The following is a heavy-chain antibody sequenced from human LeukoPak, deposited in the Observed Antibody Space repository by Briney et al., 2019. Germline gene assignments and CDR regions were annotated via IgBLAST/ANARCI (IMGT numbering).Heavy chain of an antibody. Sequence: GGSLRLSCAASGFTFSSYGMHWVRQAPGKGLEWVAVISYDGSNKYYADSVKGRFTISRDNSKNTLYLQMNSLKTEDAGVYYCTTHFTWGATGGFDYWGQGILVTVSS. D-gene: IGHD7-27*01. V-gene: IGHV3-30*03. CDR1: GFTFSSYG. CDR2: ISYDGSNK. J-gene: IGHJ4*02. CDR3: TTHFTWGATGGFDY.